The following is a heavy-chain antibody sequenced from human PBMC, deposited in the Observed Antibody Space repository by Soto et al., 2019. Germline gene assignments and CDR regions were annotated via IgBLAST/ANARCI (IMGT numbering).Heavy chain of an antibody. J-gene: IGHJ3*02. D-gene: IGHD2-15*01. V-gene: IGHV1-69*02. Sequence: QVQLVQSGAEVKKPGSSVKVSCKASGGTFSSYTISWVRQAPGQGLEWMGRIIPILGIANYAQKFQGRVTITADKSTSTAYMELSSLRSEDTAVYYGARGACSGGSCYSGSAFDIWGQGTMVTVSS. CDR1: GGTFSSYT. CDR2: IIPILGIA. CDR3: ARGACSGGSCYSGSAFDI.